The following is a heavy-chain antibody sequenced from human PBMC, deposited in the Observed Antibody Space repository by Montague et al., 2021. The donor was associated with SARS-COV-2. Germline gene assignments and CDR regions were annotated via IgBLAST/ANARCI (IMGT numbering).Heavy chain of an antibody. CDR2: IYYSGST. D-gene: IGHD2-15*01. CDR1: GGSIGTYY. V-gene: IGHV4-59*01. Sequence: SETLSLTCSVSGGSIGTYYWSCIRQPPGKGLKWIGYIYYSGSTNYNPSLKSRVTISIDTSKNQFSLELSSVTAADMAVYYCASPGGYCTGGSCYYVYWGQGTLVTVSS. J-gene: IGHJ4*02. CDR3: ASPGGYCTGGSCYYVY.